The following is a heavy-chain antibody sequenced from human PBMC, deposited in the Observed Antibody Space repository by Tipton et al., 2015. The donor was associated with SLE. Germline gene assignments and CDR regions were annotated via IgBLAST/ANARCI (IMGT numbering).Heavy chain of an antibody. CDR3: ARDLWSFFDY. D-gene: IGHD3-16*01. V-gene: IGHV4-59*01. Sequence: GLVKPSETLSLTCAVSGYSISSYYWSWIRQPPGKGLEWIGYIYYSGSTNYNPSLKSRVTISVDTSKNQFSLKLSSVTAADTAVYYCARDLWSFFDYWGQGTLVTVSS. J-gene: IGHJ4*02. CDR2: IYYSGST. CDR1: GYSISSYY.